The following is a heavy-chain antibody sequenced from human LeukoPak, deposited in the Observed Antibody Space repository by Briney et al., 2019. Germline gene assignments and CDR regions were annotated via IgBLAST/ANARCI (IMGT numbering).Heavy chain of an antibody. CDR1: GYTFTSYA. CDR2: MNPNSGNT. J-gene: IGHJ4*02. D-gene: IGHD1-26*01. CDR3: AGGPSWTGSYYYFDS. V-gene: IGHV1-8*03. Sequence: ASVKVSCKASGYTFTSYAINWVRQATRQGLEWMGWMNPNSGNTGYAQKFQGRVTITRNTSISTAYMELSSLRSEDTAVYYCAGGPSWTGSYYYFDSWGQGTLVTVSS.